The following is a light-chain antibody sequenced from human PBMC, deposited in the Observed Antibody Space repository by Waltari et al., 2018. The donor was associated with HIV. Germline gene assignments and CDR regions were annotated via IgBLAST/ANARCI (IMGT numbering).Light chain of an antibody. CDR3: TSYASGSTPCV. V-gene: IGLV2-14*03. CDR1: SRDVGAYNY. Sequence: HSALTQPASVSGSPGQSITISCTGTSRDVGAYNYVSWYQQHPAKAPKLIIYDVTKRPSGVPNRFSGSKSVNTASLTISGLRAEDEADYYCTSYASGSTPCVFGTGTKVTVL. J-gene: IGLJ1*01. CDR2: DVT.